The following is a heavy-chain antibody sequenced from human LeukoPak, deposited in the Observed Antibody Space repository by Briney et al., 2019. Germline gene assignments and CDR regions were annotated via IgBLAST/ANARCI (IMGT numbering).Heavy chain of an antibody. CDR3: AREVLSPGSIAAAGTFPIDY. V-gene: IGHV1-69*01. J-gene: IGHJ4*02. D-gene: IGHD6-13*01. Sequence: GSSVKVSCKASGGTFSSYAISWVRQAPGQGLEWMGGIIPIFGTANYAQKFQGRVTITADESTSTAYMELSSLRSEDTAVYYCAREVLSPGSIAAAGTFPIDYWGQGTLVTVSS. CDR2: IIPIFGTA. CDR1: GGTFSSYA.